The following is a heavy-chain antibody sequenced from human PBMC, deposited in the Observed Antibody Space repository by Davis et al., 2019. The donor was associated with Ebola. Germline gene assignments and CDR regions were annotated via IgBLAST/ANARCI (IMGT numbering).Heavy chain of an antibody. J-gene: IGHJ5*02. CDR1: GGSFSGYY. D-gene: IGHD2-2*01. Sequence: MPSETLSLTCDAYGGSFSGYYWSWIRQPPGKGLGWIGEINHSGSTNYNPSLKSRVTISVDTSKNQFSLKLSSVTAADTAVYYCARGRYCSSTTCYLWFDPWGQGTLVTVSS. V-gene: IGHV4-34*01. CDR2: INHSGST. CDR3: ARGRYCSSTTCYLWFDP.